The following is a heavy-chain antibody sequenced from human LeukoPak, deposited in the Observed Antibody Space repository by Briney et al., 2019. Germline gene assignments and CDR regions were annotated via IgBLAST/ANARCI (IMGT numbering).Heavy chain of an antibody. V-gene: IGHV4-34*01. CDR2: INHSGST. Sequence: PSETLSLTCAFYGESFSDYYWSWIRQPPGKGLEWIGEINHSGSTNYNPSLKTRVTISVDTSKNHFSLKLSSVTAADTAVYYCARPGWGRNWFDPWGQGTLVTVSS. CDR3: ARPGWGRNWFDP. D-gene: IGHD3-16*01. CDR1: GESFSDYY. J-gene: IGHJ5*02.